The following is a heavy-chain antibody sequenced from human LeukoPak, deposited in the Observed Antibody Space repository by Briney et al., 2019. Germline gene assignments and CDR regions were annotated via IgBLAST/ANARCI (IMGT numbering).Heavy chain of an antibody. CDR2: ISSGSSYT. D-gene: IGHD3-22*01. CDR1: GFTFSSYA. J-gene: IGHJ3*02. Sequence: NPGGSLRLSCAASGFTFSSYAMSWVRQAPGKGLEWVSYISSGSSYTNYADSVKGRFTISRDNAKNSLYLQLNSLTAEDTAVYYCARPFSDSGGYYDAFDIWGQGTMVTVSS. CDR3: ARPFSDSGGYYDAFDI. V-gene: IGHV3-11*03.